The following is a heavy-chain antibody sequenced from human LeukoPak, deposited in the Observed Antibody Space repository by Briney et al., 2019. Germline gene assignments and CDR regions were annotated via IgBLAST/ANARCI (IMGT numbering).Heavy chain of an antibody. D-gene: IGHD6-13*01. CDR2: ISYDGSNK. Sequence: GRSLRLSCAASGFTFSSYGMHWVRQAPGKGLEWVAVISYDGSNKYYADSVKGRFTISRDNSKNTLYLQMNSLRAEDMAVYYCAKDQAAAAGMRYWGQGTLVTVSS. CDR1: GFTFSSYG. CDR3: AKDQAAAAGMRY. V-gene: IGHV3-30*18. J-gene: IGHJ4*02.